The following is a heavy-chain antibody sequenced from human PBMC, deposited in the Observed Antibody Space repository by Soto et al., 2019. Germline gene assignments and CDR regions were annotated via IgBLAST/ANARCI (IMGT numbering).Heavy chain of an antibody. CDR1: GYSFTIYW. CDR2: IYPGDSDT. V-gene: IGHV5-51*01. J-gene: IGHJ6*02. Sequence: GESLKISCKGSGYSFTIYWIGWVRQMPGKGLEWMGIIYPGDSDTRYSPSFQGQVTISADKSISTAYLQWSSLKASDTAMYYCARRDYDFWSGFFGGMDVWGQGTTVTVSS. D-gene: IGHD3-3*01. CDR3: ARRDYDFWSGFFGGMDV.